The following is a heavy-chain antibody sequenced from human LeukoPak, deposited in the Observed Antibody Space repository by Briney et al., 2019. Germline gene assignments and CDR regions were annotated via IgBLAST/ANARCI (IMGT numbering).Heavy chain of an antibody. J-gene: IGHJ1*01. D-gene: IGHD3-22*01. CDR3: AKDINYDSSGAYFQH. V-gene: IGHV3-9*01. CDR1: GFTFDDYA. CDR2: ISWNSGSI. Sequence: SLRLSCAASGFTFDDYAMHWVRQAPGKGLEWVSGISWNSGSIGYADSVKGRFTISRDNAKNSLYLQMNSLRAEDTALYYCAKDINYDSSGAYFQHWGQGTLVTVSS.